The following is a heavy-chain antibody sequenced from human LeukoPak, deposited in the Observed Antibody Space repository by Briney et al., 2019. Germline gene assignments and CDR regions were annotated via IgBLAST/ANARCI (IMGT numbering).Heavy chain of an antibody. CDR3: ARAEGSSGRRIFDY. CDR2: IYYSGST. V-gene: IGHV4-59*08. Sequence: SETLSLTCIVTGGSIFSYYWSWIRQPPGQGMEWMGYIYYSGSTNYNPSLKSRVTISVDTSKNQFSLRVSSVTAADTAVYYCARAEGSSGRRIFDYWGQGTLVTVSS. D-gene: IGHD6-19*01. J-gene: IGHJ4*02. CDR1: GGSIFSYY.